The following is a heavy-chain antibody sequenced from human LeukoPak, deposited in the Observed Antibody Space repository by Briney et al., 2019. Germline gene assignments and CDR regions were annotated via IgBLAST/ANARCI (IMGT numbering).Heavy chain of an antibody. CDR3: AKEIYGDPTGGRFQH. D-gene: IGHD4-17*01. V-gene: IGHV3-23*01. CDR1: GFTFISYA. Sequence: GGSLRLSCTASGFTFISYAMSWVRQAPGKGLEWVSVISGSGGSTYYADSVEGRFTVSRDNSKNTLYLQMNSLRAEDTAAFYCAKEIYGDPTGGRFQHWGQGTLVTVSS. CDR2: ISGSGGST. J-gene: IGHJ1*01.